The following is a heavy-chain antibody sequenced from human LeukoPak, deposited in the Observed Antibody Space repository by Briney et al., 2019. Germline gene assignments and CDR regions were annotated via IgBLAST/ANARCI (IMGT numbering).Heavy chain of an antibody. V-gene: IGHV4-59*01. J-gene: IGHJ6*03. Sequence: SETLSLTCTVSGGSISSYYWSWIWQPPGKGLEWIGYIYYSGSTNYNPSLKSRVTISVDTSKNQFSLKLSSVTAADTAVYYCAREIGSGHGDLYYYYMGVWGKGTTVTVSS. CDR2: IYYSGST. CDR3: AREIGSGHGDLYYYYMGV. D-gene: IGHD3-10*01. CDR1: GGSISSYY.